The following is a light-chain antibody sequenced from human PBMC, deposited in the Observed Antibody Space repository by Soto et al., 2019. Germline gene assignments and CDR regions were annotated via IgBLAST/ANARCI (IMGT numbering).Light chain of an antibody. CDR2: GAS. Sequence: EIVLTQSPGTLSLSPGERGTLSCRASESVYSNYLALYQKKPGQAPRLLIHGASIRATGIPDRFSGSGSGTDFTLTISSLEPEDFTVYYCQQYGRTPITFGQGTRLQIK. CDR1: ESVYSNY. J-gene: IGKJ5*01. CDR3: QQYGRTPIT. V-gene: IGKV3-20*01.